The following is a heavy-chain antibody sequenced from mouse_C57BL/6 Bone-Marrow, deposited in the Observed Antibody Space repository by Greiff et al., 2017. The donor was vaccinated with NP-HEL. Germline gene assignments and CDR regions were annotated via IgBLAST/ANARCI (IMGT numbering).Heavy chain of an antibody. CDR3: ARRDYGNYVGWYFDV. CDR1: GYTFTDYY. Sequence: QVQLQQSGAELVRPGASVKLSCKASGYTFTDYYINWVKQRPGQGLEWIARIYPGSGNTYYNEKFKGKATLTAEKSSSTAYMQLSSLTSEDSAVYFCARRDYGNYVGWYFDVWGTGTTVTVSS. J-gene: IGHJ1*03. V-gene: IGHV1-76*01. CDR2: IYPGSGNT. D-gene: IGHD2-1*01.